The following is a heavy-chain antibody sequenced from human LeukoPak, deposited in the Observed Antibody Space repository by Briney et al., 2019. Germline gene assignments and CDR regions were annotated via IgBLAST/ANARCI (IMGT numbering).Heavy chain of an antibody. D-gene: IGHD2-2*02. CDR1: GFTFSSYA. CDR2: ISGSGGST. J-gene: IGHJ4*02. CDR3: AKDRRYCSSTSCYTVDY. V-gene: IGHV3-23*01. Sequence: GFLRLSCAASGFTFSSYAMSWVRQAPGKGLEWVSAISGSGGSTYYADSVKGRFTISRDNSKNTLYLQMNSLRAEDTAVYYCAKDRRYCSSTSCYTVDYWGQGTLVTVSS.